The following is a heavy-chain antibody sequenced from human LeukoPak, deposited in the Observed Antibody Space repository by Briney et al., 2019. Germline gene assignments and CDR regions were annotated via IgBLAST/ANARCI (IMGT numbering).Heavy chain of an antibody. J-gene: IGHJ3*02. CDR1: GFTFSSYA. CDR3: ARAGGTGTVDI. Sequence: GGSLRLSCAASGFTFSSYAMHWVRQAPGKGLEGVAVISYDGSNKYYADSVKGRFTTSRNNSKNTLYLQMNSLRAEDTTVYYCARAGGTGTVDIWGQGTMVIVSS. CDR2: ISYDGSNK. V-gene: IGHV3-30-3*01. D-gene: IGHD6-13*01.